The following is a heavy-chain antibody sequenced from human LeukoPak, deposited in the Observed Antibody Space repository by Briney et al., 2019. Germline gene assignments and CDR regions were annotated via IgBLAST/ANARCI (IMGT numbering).Heavy chain of an antibody. CDR3: DQSTTEYYFDY. Sequence: SETLSLTCNVSGGSISSDRYYWSWIPQHPGKGLEWIGYIYYSGSTYYNPSLKSRVIISIDTSKNQFSLNLSSVTAADTAVYYCDQSTTEYYFDYWGQGTLVTVSS. J-gene: IGHJ4*02. D-gene: IGHD1-14*01. V-gene: IGHV4-31*03. CDR2: IYYSGST. CDR1: GGSISSDRYY.